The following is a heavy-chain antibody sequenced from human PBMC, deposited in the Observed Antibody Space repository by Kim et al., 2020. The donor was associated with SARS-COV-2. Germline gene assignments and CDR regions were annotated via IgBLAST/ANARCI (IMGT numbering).Heavy chain of an antibody. D-gene: IGHD5-12*01. V-gene: IGHV4-59*01. J-gene: IGHJ6*02. Sequence: SETLSLTCTVSGGSISSYYWSWIRQPPGKGLEWIGYIYYSGSTNYNPSLKSRVTISVDTSKNQFSLKLSSVTAADTAVYYCARVRDGYNYGYYYYYGMDVWGQGTTVTVSS. CDR2: IYYSGST. CDR3: ARVRDGYNYGYYYYYGMDV. CDR1: GGSISSYY.